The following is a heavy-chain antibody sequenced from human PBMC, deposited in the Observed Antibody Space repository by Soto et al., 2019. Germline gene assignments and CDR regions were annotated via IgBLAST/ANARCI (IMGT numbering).Heavy chain of an antibody. CDR1: GYSFTSYY. D-gene: IGHD6-13*01. J-gene: IGHJ6*02. Sequence: PGESLKISCEASGYSFTSYYITWVRQMPGKGLEWMGRIDPSDSYTHYSPSFQGQVTISADKSISTAYLQWSSLKASDTAMYYCARTSAAGKYYYGMDVWGQGTTVTVSS. CDR3: ARTSAAGKYYYGMDV. V-gene: IGHV5-10-1*04. CDR2: IDPSDSYT.